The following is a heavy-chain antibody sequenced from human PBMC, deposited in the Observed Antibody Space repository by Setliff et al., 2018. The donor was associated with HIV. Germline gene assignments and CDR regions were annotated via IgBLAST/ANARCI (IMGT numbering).Heavy chain of an antibody. J-gene: IGHJ6*03. CDR3: ARGGGTSSPIDYHYYIDV. CDR1: GDSISSSIYY. CDR2: IYYTGSP. Sequence: PSETLSLTCPVSGDSISSSIYYWGWVRQPPGKGLEWIGGIYYTGSPFYNPSLKSRVTISVDTSNNQFSLKLSSVTAADTAVYYCARGGGTSSPIDYHYYIDVWGKGTTGTVSS. V-gene: IGHV4-39*01. D-gene: IGHD6-6*01.